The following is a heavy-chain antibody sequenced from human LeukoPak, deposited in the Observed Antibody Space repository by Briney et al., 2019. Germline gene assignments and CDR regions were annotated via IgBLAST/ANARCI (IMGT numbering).Heavy chain of an antibody. D-gene: IGHD4-23*01. Sequence: PSETLSLTCAVNGGSFSDYYWSWIRQPPGKGLEGIGEINHSGSTNYNPSLKSRVTISVDTSKIQFSLKLSSVTAADTAVYYCARGQGDSAKNGGRNFDYWGQGTLVTVSS. CDR1: GGSFSDYY. V-gene: IGHV4-34*01. CDR2: INHSGST. J-gene: IGHJ4*02. CDR3: ARGQGDSAKNGGRNFDY.